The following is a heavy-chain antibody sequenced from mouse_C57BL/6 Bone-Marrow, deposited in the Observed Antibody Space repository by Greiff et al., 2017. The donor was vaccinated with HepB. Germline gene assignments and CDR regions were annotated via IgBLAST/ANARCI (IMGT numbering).Heavy chain of an antibody. CDR3: ARNWVLDY. V-gene: IGHV5-16*01. CDR1: GFTFSDYY. D-gene: IGHD4-1*01. CDR2: INYDGSST. J-gene: IGHJ2*01. Sequence: DVQLQESEGGLVQPGSSMKLSCTASGFTFSDYYMAWVRQVPEKGLEWVANINYDGSSTYYLDSLKSRFIISRDNAKNILYLQMSSLKSEDTATYYCARNWVLDYWGQGTTLTVSS.